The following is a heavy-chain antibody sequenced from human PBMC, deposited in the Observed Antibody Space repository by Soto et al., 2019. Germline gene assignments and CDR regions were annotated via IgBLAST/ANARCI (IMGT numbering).Heavy chain of an antibody. CDR3: TREVIKRWPTSDYFDY. Sequence: GGSLRLSCTASGFTFGDYAMSWVRQAPGKGLEWVGFIRSKAYGGTTEYAASVKGGFTISRDDSKSIAYLQMNSLKTEDTAVYYCTREVIKRWPTSDYFDYWGQGTLVTVSS. CDR2: IRSKAYGGTT. V-gene: IGHV3-49*04. D-gene: IGHD3-10*01. J-gene: IGHJ4*02. CDR1: GFTFGDYA.